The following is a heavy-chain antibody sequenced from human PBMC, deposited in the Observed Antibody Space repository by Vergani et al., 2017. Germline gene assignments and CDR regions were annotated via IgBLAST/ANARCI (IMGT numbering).Heavy chain of an antibody. V-gene: IGHV4-34*01. CDR2: INHSGST. CDR3: ARGGDNWFDP. Sequence: QVQLQQWGAGLLKPSETLSLTCAVYGGSFSGYYWSWIRQPPGKGLEWIGEINHSGSTNDNPSLKSRVTISVDTSKNQFSLKLSSVTAADTAVYYCARGGDNWFDPWGQGTLVTVSS. CDR1: GGSFSGYY. J-gene: IGHJ5*02.